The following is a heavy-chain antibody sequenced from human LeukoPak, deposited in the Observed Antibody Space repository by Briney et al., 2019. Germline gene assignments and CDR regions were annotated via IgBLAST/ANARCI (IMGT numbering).Heavy chain of an antibody. V-gene: IGHV3-74*01. CDR1: GLTFSSYW. Sequence: GGSLRLSCAASGLTFSSYWMHWVRQGPGKGLVWVSRISSDGSSTTYADSVKGRFTISRDNAKNTLHLQMNSLRAEDTAVYYCARYGQGLVAEYFQHWGQGSLVTVSS. D-gene: IGHD6-19*01. J-gene: IGHJ1*01. CDR3: ARYGQGLVAEYFQH. CDR2: ISSDGSST.